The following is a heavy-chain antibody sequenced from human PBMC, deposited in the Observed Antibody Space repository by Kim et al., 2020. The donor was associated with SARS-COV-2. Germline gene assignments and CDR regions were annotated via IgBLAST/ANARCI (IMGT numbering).Heavy chain of an antibody. D-gene: IGHD3-10*01. J-gene: IGHJ4*02. CDR3: TSGLWFGEPSPSDY. V-gene: IGHV3-15*01. Sequence: PGKARCTISRDDSNNTLYLQMNSLKAEDTAVYYCTSGLWFGEPSPSDYWGQGTLVTVSS.